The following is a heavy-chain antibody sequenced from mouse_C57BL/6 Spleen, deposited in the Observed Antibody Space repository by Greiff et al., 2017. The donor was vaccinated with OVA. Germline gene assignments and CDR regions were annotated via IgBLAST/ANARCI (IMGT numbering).Heavy chain of an antibody. CDR2: IRSKSSNYAT. J-gene: IGHJ4*01. V-gene: IGHV10-3*01. CDR1: GFTFNTYA. D-gene: IGHD2-3*01. CDR3: VRDYDGYFYDAMDY. Sequence: EVQGVESGGGLVQPKGSLKLSCAASGFTFNTYAMHWVRQAPGKGLEWVARIRSKSSNYATYYADSVKDRFTISRDDSQSMLYLQMNNLKTEDTAMYDCVRDYDGYFYDAMDYWGQGTSVTVSS.